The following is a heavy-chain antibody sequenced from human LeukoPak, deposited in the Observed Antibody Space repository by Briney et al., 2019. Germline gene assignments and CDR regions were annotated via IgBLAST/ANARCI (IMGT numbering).Heavy chain of an antibody. J-gene: IGHJ4*02. CDR1: EFTFSSYW. Sequence: GGSLRLSCAASEFTFSSYWMHWVRQAPGKGLVWVSRIDSDGSDSIYADSLKGRFTISRDNAKNTLYLQMNSLRAEDTAIYYCAREGLAYGSGTDFDYWGQGTLVTVSS. CDR3: AREGLAYGSGTDFDY. CDR2: IDSDGSDS. D-gene: IGHD3-10*01. V-gene: IGHV3-74*01.